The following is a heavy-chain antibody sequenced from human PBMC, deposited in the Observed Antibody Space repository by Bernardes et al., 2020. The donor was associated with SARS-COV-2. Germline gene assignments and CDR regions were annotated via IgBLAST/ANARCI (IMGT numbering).Heavy chain of an antibody. Sequence: GGSLRLSCVASGFNFGFHGMHWVRQAPGKGLEWVANIWSDSSNRYYADSVKGRFTISRDNSKTTLYMQMNNLRDEDTAVYYCARSHRDSSRYAYFYDNWGHRTLVTVST. V-gene: IGHV3-33*01. CDR2: IWSDSSNR. CDR3: ARSHRDSSRYAYFYDN. CDR1: GFNFGFHG. J-gene: IGHJ4*01. D-gene: IGHD3-22*01.